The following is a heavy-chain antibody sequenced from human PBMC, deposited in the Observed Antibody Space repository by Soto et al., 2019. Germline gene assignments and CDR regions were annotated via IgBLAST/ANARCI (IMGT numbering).Heavy chain of an antibody. D-gene: IGHD1-26*01. V-gene: IGHV4-31*03. CDR2: IYHSGMT. J-gene: IGHJ3*02. CDR1: GGSISTGGYY. CDR3: ATVRWELHDAFDI. Sequence: QEQLQVSGPGLVKPSQTLSLTSTVSGGSISTGGYYWSWILQHPGRGLEWIGYIYHSGMTFSNPSLQSRVAISIDTSKNKFSLKLSSVTAADTAVYYCATVRWELHDAFDIWGQGTMVSVSS.